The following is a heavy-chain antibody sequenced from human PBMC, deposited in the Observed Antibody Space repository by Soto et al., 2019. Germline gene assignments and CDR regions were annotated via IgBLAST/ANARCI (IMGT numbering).Heavy chain of an antibody. J-gene: IGHJ6*01. V-gene: IGHV4-31*03. CDR1: GGSISSGGYY. Sequence: SETLSLTCTVSGGSISSGGYYWSWIRQHPGKGLEWIGYIYYSGSTYYNPSLKSRVTISVDTSKNQFSLKLGSVTAADTAVYYCEWVCGCACDNGMEVWGEGTTVTVGS. D-gene: IGHD2-21*02. CDR3: EWVCGCACDNGMEV. CDR2: IYYSGST.